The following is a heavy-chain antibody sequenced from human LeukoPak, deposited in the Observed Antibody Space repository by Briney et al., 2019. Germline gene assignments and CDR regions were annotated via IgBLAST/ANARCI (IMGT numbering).Heavy chain of an antibody. V-gene: IGHV1-2*06. D-gene: IGHD3-22*01. CDR3: ARGAYYYDSSGYYGGDY. Sequence: ASVKDSCKASGYTFTGYYMHWVRQAPGQGLEWMGRINPNSGGTNYAQKFQGRVTMTRDTSISTAYMELSRLRSDDTAVYYCARGAYYYDSSGYYGGDYWGQGTLVTVSS. CDR2: INPNSGGT. CDR1: GYTFTGYY. J-gene: IGHJ4*02.